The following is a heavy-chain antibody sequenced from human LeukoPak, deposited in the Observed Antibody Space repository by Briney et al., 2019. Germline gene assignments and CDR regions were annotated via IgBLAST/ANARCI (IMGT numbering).Heavy chain of an antibody. D-gene: IGHD2-2*01. J-gene: IGHJ4*02. CDR1: GFIISNYC. CDR3: ARLVVPPGNRGWYYEH. Sequence: PGGSLTLSCAVSGFIISNYCMSWGCIRPREGTEWVANINQRGSEKYYVDSVKGRFTISRDNAKNSLDLQMNSLRVEDTAIYYCARLVVPPGNRGWYYEHWGQGTLVTVSS. CDR2: INQRGSEK. V-gene: IGHV3-7*05.